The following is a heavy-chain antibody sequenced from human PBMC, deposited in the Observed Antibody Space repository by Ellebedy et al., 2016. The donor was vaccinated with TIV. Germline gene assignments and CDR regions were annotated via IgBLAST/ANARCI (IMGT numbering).Heavy chain of an antibody. Sequence: AASVKVSCKASGYTFTSYGISWVRQAPGQGLEWMGWISAYNGNTNYAENPQGRVTMTTDTSTDTAYMELRSLRSDDTAVYFCARYSGSGTYYRNGMDVWGQGTTVTVSS. D-gene: IGHD3-10*01. J-gene: IGHJ6*02. CDR1: GYTFTSYG. CDR2: ISAYNGNT. V-gene: IGHV1-18*01. CDR3: ARYSGSGTYYRNGMDV.